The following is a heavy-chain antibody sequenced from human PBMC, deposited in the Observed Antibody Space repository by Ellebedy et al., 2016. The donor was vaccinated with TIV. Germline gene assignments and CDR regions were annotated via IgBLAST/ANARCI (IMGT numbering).Heavy chain of an antibody. J-gene: IGHJ6*02. D-gene: IGHD3-10*01. V-gene: IGHV4-59*01. Sequence: MPSETLSLTCTVSGGSITSSYWSWIRQPPGKGLEWIGYIYYTGSTNYNPSLKSRVTIALDTSKNQVSLILSPVTAADTAVYYCARDGFWFAESSGIYGMDVWGHGTTVTVSS. CDR3: ARDGFWFAESSGIYGMDV. CDR1: GGSITSSY. CDR2: IYYTGST.